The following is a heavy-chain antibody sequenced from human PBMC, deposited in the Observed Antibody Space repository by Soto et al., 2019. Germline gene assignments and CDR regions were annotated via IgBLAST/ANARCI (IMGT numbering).Heavy chain of an antibody. CDR1: GFTFSVSA. CDR2: IRSKADNYAT. Sequence: EVQLVESGGGLVQPGGSLKLSCAVSGFTFSVSAIHWVRQASGKGLEWVGGIRSKADNYATAYGASVKGRFSISRDDSKNTAYLQMSSLNTEDTAVYYCARLAEWEYYDGMDVWGQGTTVTVSS. CDR3: ARLAEWEYYDGMDV. J-gene: IGHJ6*02. V-gene: IGHV3-73*02. D-gene: IGHD1-26*01.